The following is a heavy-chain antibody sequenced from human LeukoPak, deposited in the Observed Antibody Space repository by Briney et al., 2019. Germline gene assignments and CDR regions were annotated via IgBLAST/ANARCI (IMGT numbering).Heavy chain of an antibody. Sequence: GGSLRLSCVASGFTFNNVEVNWIRQAPGKGLEWVASISGDSQNIYYAESAKGRFTISRDNARNSIYLQMSSLRAEDTAVYYCARGYCSGGSCYSDYYYYYMDVWGKGTTVTVSS. D-gene: IGHD2-15*01. CDR2: ISGDSQNI. V-gene: IGHV3-48*03. J-gene: IGHJ6*03. CDR1: GFTFNNVE. CDR3: ARGYCSGGSCYSDYYYYYMDV.